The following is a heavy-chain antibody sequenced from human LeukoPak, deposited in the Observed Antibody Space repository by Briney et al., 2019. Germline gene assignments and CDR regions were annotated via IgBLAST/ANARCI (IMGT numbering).Heavy chain of an antibody. Sequence: ASVKASCKASGYTFTSYAMNWVRQAPGQGLEWMGWINTNTGNPTYAQGFTGRFVFSLDTSVSTAYLQISSLKPEDTAVYYCARAGYCSAAGCRLWAYWGQGTLVTVSS. CDR2: INTNTGNP. CDR3: ARAGYCSAAGCRLWAY. CDR1: GYTFTSYA. D-gene: IGHD2-15*01. J-gene: IGHJ4*02. V-gene: IGHV7-4-1*02.